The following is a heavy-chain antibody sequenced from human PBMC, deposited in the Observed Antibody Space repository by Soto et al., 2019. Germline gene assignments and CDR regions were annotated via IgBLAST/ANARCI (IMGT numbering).Heavy chain of an antibody. D-gene: IGHD5-12*01. Sequence: GGSLRLSCAASGFTFSSYGMHWVRQAPGKGLEWVAVIWYDGSNKYYADSVKGRFTISRDNSKNTLYLQMNSLRAEDTAVYYCARDPPAEMATITLDYWGQGTLVTVSS. CDR3: ARDPPAEMATITLDY. CDR2: IWYDGSNK. V-gene: IGHV3-33*01. J-gene: IGHJ4*02. CDR1: GFTFSSYG.